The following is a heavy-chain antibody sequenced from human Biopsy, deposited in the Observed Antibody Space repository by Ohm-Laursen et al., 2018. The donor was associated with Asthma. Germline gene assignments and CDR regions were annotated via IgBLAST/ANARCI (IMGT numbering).Heavy chain of an antibody. V-gene: IGHV3-30*01. CDR1: GFSFSNFA. CDR3: VRDGTDDAFDI. CDR2: ISKDASTQ. D-gene: IGHD1-1*01. J-gene: IGHJ3*02. Sequence: SLRLSCSASGFSFSNFAIHWVRQAPGKGLEWVGVISKDASTQDYADSVKGRFTMARDNSKNTLDLQMNSLREENTAVYYCVRDGTDDAFDIWGQGTVVSVSS.